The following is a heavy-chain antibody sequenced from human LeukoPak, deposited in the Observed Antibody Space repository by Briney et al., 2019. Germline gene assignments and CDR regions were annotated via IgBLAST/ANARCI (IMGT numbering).Heavy chain of an antibody. CDR3: ASGAYSYYYMDV. D-gene: IGHD4-11*01. CDR1: GGSISTSSYY. V-gene: IGHV4-39*07. J-gene: IGHJ6*03. Sequence: SETLSLTCTVSGGSISTSSYYWGWIRQPPGKGLECIGNIYYSGSTYYNPSLKSRVTISVDTSKNQFSLKLSSVIAADTAVYYCASGAYSYYYMDVWGKGTTVTISS. CDR2: IYYSGST.